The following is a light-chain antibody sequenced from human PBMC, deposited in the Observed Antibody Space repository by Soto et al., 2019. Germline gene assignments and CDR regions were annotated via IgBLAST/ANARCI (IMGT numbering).Light chain of an antibody. J-gene: IGKJ1*01. Sequence: EKVMTQSPATLSVSPGERATLPCRASQSVSSNLAWYQQKPGQAPRLLIYDASTRATGIPARFSGSGSGTEFTLTISSLQSEDLAVYYCQQYDDWPETFGQGTKVDIK. CDR2: DAS. CDR1: QSVSSN. CDR3: QQYDDWPET. V-gene: IGKV3-15*01.